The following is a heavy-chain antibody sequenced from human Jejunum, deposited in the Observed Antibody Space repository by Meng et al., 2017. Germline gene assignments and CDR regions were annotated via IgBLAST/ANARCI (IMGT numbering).Heavy chain of an antibody. D-gene: IGHD6-13*01. J-gene: IGHJ4*02. CDR1: GGSVSSGNYY. Sequence: QVQLQESGPGMVRLSDTLPLTCTVSGGSVSSGNYYWSWIRQPPGKGLEWIGYIYYSGSTNYNPSLKSRVTISVDTSKNQFSLKLSSVTAADTAVYYCARGGFFEAAAANLIDSWGQGTLVTVSS. CDR2: IYYSGST. CDR3: ARGGFFEAAAANLIDS. V-gene: IGHV4-61*01.